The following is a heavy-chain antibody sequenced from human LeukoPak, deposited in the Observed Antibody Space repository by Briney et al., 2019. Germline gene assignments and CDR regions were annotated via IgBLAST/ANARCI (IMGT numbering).Heavy chain of an antibody. V-gene: IGHV1-69*02. CDR2: IIPILGIA. D-gene: IGHD3-10*01. J-gene: IGHJ4*02. Sequence: AASVKVSCKASGGTFSSYTISWVRQAPGQGLEWMGRIIPILGIANYAQKLQGRVTITADKSTSTAYMELSSLRSEDTAVYYCARGGVIVNLYYFDYWGQGTLVTVSS. CDR1: GGTFSSYT. CDR3: ARGGVIVNLYYFDY.